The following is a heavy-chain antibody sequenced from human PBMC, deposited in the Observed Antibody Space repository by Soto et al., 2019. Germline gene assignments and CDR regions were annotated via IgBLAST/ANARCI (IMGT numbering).Heavy chain of an antibody. CDR2: IYHSGST. CDR3: AFTDLRGLFDY. CDR1: GGSISSSNW. V-gene: IGHV4-4*02. D-gene: IGHD2-8*02. J-gene: IGHJ4*02. Sequence: QVQLQESGPGLLKPSGTLSLTCAVSGGSISSSNWWCWVRQPPGKGLEWSGEIYHSGSTNYNPSLSVGVTISVDKSKNQFVLEVSSVASADAAVYYCAFTDLRGLFDYWGQGTLVTVSS.